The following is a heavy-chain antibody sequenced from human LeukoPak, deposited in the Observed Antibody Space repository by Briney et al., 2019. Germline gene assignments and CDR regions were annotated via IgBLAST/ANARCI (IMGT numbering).Heavy chain of an antibody. V-gene: IGHV3-30*18. J-gene: IGHJ5*02. CDR1: GFTFSSYG. D-gene: IGHD5-12*01. CDR3: AKAKGFSGYDWGWFDP. Sequence: GGSLRLSCAASGFTFSSYGMHWVRQAPGKGLEWVAVISYDGSNKYYADSVKGRFTISRDNSKNTLYLQMNSLRAEDTAVYYCAKAKGFSGYDWGWFDPWGQGTLVTVSS. CDR2: ISYDGSNK.